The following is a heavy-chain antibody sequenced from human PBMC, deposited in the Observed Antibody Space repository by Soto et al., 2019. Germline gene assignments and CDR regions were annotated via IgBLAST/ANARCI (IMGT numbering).Heavy chain of an antibody. D-gene: IGHD6-6*01. V-gene: IGHV6-1*01. CDR3: ARQLLIAARLGGMDV. Sequence: PAQTVSLTSCIFGDGVSFNNANWNWNMPAPPIGLQWLGRTYYRSKCDNDYAVSVKSRITINPDTSKNQFCLQLYYVTPQDTAVYYCARQLLIAARLGGMDVWGQGTTVIVS. CDR2: TYYRSKCDN. J-gene: IGHJ6*02. CDR1: GDGVSFNNAN.